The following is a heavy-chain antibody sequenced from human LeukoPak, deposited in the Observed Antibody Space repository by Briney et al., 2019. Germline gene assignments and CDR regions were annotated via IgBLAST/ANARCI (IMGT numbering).Heavy chain of an antibody. V-gene: IGHV1-18*01. CDR1: GYTFISYG. J-gene: IGHJ5*02. CDR2: ISAYNGDT. D-gene: IGHD2-2*02. CDR3: ARDGLSYTNPNNWFDP. Sequence: GASVKVSCKAFGYTFISYGISWVRQAPGQGLEWMGWISAYNGDTNYAQNLQGRVTMTTDTSTDTAYMELRSLRSDDTAVYYCARDGLSYTNPNNWFDPWGQGTLVTVSS.